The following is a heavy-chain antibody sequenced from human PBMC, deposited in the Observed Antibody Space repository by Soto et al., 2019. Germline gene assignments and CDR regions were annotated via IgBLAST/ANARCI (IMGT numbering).Heavy chain of an antibody. CDR2: IPYSETT. V-gene: IGHV4-61*01. CDR3: ASTSYDSTKFFRNLDS. J-gene: IGHJ4*02. D-gene: IGHD3-3*01. Sequence: QVHLQESGPGLVKPSETLSLTCSVSVGSVSSGRYSWTWIRQPPGKGLEWIGNIPYSETTNYNPSRRRRVTISLDTSKNQFSLTLTSVTAADTAVYYCASTSYDSTKFFRNLDSWGQGTQVTVSS. CDR1: VGSVSSGRYS.